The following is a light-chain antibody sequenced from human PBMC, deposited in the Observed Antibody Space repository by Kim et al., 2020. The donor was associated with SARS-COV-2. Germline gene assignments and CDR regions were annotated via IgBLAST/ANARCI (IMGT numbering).Light chain of an antibody. CDR2: DAS. CDR3: QQRHKWPPT. Sequence: EIVLTQSPGTLSLSPGERATLSCRASQGINNYLAWYLQKPGQAPRLLIYDASNRATGTPPRFSGSGYGTDFTLTISSLEPEDFAVYYCQQRHKWPPTFGQGTRLEIK. J-gene: IGKJ5*01. V-gene: IGKV3-11*01. CDR1: QGINNY.